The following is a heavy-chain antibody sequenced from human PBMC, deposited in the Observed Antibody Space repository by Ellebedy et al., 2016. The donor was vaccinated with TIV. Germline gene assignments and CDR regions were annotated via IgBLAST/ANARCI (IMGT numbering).Heavy chain of an antibody. J-gene: IGHJ4*02. CDR2: ISYSGST. CDR3: ARYPDSGYKFDY. CDR1: GGSISIGNYF. V-gene: IGHV4-30-4*01. D-gene: IGHD6-25*01. Sequence: MPSETLSLTCTVSGGSISIGNYFWTWIRQPPGEGLEWIGYISYSGSTFYNPSLKSRVTLSVDPSKDQFSLELSSVSAADTAVYFCARYPDSGYKFDYWGQGILVTVSS.